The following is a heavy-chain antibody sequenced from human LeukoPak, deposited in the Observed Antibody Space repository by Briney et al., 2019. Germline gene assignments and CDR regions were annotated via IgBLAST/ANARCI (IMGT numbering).Heavy chain of an antibody. J-gene: IGHJ4*02. CDR3: ASGWALNY. D-gene: IGHD1-26*01. CDR2: TYYRSKWYN. V-gene: IGHV6-1*01. Sequence: SQTLSLTCAISGDSVSGNSAAWNWIRQSPSRGLEWLGRTYYRSKWYNDYAESLKSLIIINSDTSKNHFSLHLNSVTPEDTAVYYCASGWALNYWGQGTLVAVSS. CDR1: GDSVSGNSAA.